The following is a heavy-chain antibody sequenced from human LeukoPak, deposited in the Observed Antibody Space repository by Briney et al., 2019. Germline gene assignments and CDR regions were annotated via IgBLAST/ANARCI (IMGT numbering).Heavy chain of an antibody. J-gene: IGHJ4*02. V-gene: IGHV1-2*02. Sequence: ASVKISCKASGYTSSDYYIHWVRQAPGQGLEWMGWITPNSGGTKYAQRFQGRVTMTRDTSISTAYMDLSSLGSDDTAVFYCVRKSATRRTSEFDYWGQGTPVTVSS. CDR1: GYTSSDYY. D-gene: IGHD2-15*01. CDR3: VRKSATRRTSEFDY. CDR2: ITPNSGGT.